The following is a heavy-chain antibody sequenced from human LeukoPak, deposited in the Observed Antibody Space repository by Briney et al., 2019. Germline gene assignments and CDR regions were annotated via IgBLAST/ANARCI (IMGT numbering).Heavy chain of an antibody. V-gene: IGHV4-59*08. CDR3: ARHGGVYSSGWYDAFDI. J-gene: IGHJ3*02. CDR1: GGSISSYY. D-gene: IGHD6-19*01. Sequence: SETLSLTCTVSGGSISSYYWSWIRQPPGKGLEWIGYIYYSGSTNYNPSLKSRVTISVDTSKNQFSLKLSSVTAADTAVYYCARHGGVYSSGWYDAFDIWGQGTMVTVSS. CDR2: IYYSGST.